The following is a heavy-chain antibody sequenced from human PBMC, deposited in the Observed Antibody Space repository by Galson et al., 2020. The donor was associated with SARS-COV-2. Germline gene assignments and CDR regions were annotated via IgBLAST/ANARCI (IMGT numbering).Heavy chain of an antibody. CDR2: INHSGST. V-gene: IGHV4-34*01. J-gene: IGHJ6*02. CDR1: GGSFSGYY. Sequence: SETLSLTCAVHGGSFSGYYWSWIRQPPGKGLEWIGEINHSGSTNYNPSLKSRVTISVDTSKNQFSLKLSSVTAADTAVYYCARGAVVVPAARRDYYYYYGMDVWGQGTTVTVSS. CDR3: ARGAVVVPAARRDYYYYYGMDV. D-gene: IGHD2-2*01.